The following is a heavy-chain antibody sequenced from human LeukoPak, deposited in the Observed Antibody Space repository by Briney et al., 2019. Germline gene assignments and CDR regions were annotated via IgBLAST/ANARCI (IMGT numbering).Heavy chain of an antibody. V-gene: IGHV4-59*01. CDR1: GGSISSYY. D-gene: IGHD3-22*01. CDR3: ARDRILPKYYYDSSGYPRNAFDI. Sequence: SATLSLTYTVSGGSISSYYWSWIRQPRGKGLEWIGYIYHSGSTNYNPSLKSRVTISVDTSKNQFSLKLSSVTAADTAVYYCARDRILPKYYYDSSGYPRNAFDIWGQGTMVTVSS. J-gene: IGHJ3*02. CDR2: IYHSGST.